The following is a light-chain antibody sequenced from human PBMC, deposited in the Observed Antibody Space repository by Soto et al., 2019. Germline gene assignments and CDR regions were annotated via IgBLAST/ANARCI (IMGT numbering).Light chain of an antibody. CDR1: QSISSW. V-gene: IGKV1-5*03. CDR2: KAS. J-gene: IGKJ1*01. Sequence: DLQMTQSPSTLSASVGDRVTITCRASQSISSWLAWYQQKPGKAPKLLIYKASSLESGVPSRFSGSGSGTEFTLTISSLQPDDFATYYCQQYNSYSGTFGQGTKV. CDR3: QQYNSYSGT.